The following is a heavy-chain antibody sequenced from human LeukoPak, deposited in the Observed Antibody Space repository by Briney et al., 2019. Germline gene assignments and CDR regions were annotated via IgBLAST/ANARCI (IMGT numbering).Heavy chain of an antibody. D-gene: IGHD2-15*01. CDR2: IYIGGST. J-gene: IGHJ4*02. CDR1: GFSFSTYA. V-gene: IGHV3-53*04. CDR3: ARLCSGGSCYLQDY. Sequence: SGGSLRLSCAASGFSFSTYAIHWVRQAPGKGLEWVSVIYIGGSTYYADSVKGRFTISRHNSNNTLYLQMNSLRAEDTAVYYCARLCSGGSCYLQDYWGQGTLVTVS.